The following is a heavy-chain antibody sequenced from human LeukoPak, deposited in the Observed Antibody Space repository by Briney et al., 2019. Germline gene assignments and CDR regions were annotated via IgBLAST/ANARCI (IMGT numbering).Heavy chain of an antibody. CDR2: MNPNSGNT. V-gene: IGHV1-8*01. D-gene: IGHD3-22*01. J-gene: IGHJ3*02. CDR3: AAYYYDSSGYYDAFDI. Sequence: ASVKVSCKASGYTFTRYDINWVRQATGQGLEWMGWMNPNSGNTGYAQKFQGRVTMTRNTSINTPYMQLSSLRSEDTAVYYCAAYYYDSSGYYDAFDIWGQGTMVTVSS. CDR1: GYTFTRYD.